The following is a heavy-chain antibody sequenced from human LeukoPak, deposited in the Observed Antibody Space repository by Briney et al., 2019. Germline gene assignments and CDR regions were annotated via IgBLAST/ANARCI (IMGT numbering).Heavy chain of an antibody. CDR3: ARGDRGAPSLQSYYYYYMDV. Sequence: PSETLSLTCAVYGGSFSGYYWSWIRQPPGKGLEWIGEINHSGSTNYNPSLKSRVTISVDTSKNQFSLKLSSVTAADTAVYYCARGDRGAPSLQSYYYYYMDVWGKGTTVTVSS. D-gene: IGHD1-26*01. J-gene: IGHJ6*03. V-gene: IGHV4-34*01. CDR2: INHSGST. CDR1: GGSFSGYY.